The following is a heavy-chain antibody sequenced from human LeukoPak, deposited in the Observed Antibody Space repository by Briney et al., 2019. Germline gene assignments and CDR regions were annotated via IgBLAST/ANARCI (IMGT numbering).Heavy chain of an antibody. CDR1: GGTFSSYA. CDR3: AKDRGGTGDFDY. CDR2: LNPNSDNT. V-gene: IGHV1-8*02. D-gene: IGHD3-10*01. J-gene: IGHJ4*02. Sequence: GASVKVSCKASGGTFSSYAISWVRQAPGQGLEWMGWLNPNSDNTASAQSFQGRLTLSRNTSISTAYMELSSLRSEDMAVYYCAKDRGGTGDFDYWGQGTLVTVSS.